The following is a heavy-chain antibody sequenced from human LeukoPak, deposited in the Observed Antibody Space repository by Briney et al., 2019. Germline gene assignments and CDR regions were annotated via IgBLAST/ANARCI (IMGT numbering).Heavy chain of an antibody. D-gene: IGHD3-16*01. CDR1: GYTFTDYY. CDR2: INPTSGGT. CDR3: ARSSGSTFGLSDY. J-gene: IGHJ4*02. V-gene: IGHV1-2*02. Sequence: ASVKVSCKASGYTFTDYYVNWVRQAPGQGLEWVGWINPTSGGTSYAQKFQGRVTLTRDTSINTAYMDLSSLRYDDTAIYYCARSSGSTFGLSDYWGQGTLVTVSS.